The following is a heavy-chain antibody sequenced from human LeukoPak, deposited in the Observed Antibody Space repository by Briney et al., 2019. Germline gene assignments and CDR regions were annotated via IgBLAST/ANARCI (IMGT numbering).Heavy chain of an antibody. CDR2: IYPTDSTT. D-gene: IGHD3-22*01. V-gene: IGHV5-51*01. J-gene: IGHJ5*02. CDR1: GYGFSNYW. CDR3: ARRYYHSSEFDP. Sequence: GESLKISCKASGYGFSNYWIGWVRRLPGKGLEWMGFIYPTDSTTRYSPSFQGQVTISADKSISTAYLQWSSLKASDTAIYYCARRYYHSSEFDPWGQGTLVTVSS.